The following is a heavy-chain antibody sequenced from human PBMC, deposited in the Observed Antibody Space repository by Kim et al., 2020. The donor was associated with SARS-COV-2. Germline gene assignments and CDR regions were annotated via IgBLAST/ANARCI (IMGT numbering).Heavy chain of an antibody. CDR2: IYSGGST. Sequence: GGSLRLSCAASGFTVSSNYMSWVRQAPGKGLEWVSVIYSGGSTYYADSVKGRFTISRDNSKNTLYLQMNSLRAEDTAVYYCARTGSGYYPHYDYWGQGTLVTVSS. D-gene: IGHD3-22*01. V-gene: IGHV3-53*01. CDR3: ARTGSGYYPHYDY. CDR1: GFTVSSNY. J-gene: IGHJ4*02.